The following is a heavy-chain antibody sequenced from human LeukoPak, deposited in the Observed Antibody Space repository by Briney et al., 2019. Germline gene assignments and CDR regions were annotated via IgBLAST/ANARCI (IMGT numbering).Heavy chain of an antibody. CDR2: ISSSSSYI. V-gene: IGHV3-21*01. D-gene: IGHD6-6*01. Sequence: GGSGRLSCAASGFTFSSYSMNWVRQAPGKGLEWVSSISSSSSYIYYADSVRGRFTISRDNTKNLLYLQMNSLRVEGTAVYYCARDLEYSSSPLDYWGQGDLLTVST. CDR1: GFTFSSYS. J-gene: IGHJ4*02. CDR3: ARDLEYSSSPLDY.